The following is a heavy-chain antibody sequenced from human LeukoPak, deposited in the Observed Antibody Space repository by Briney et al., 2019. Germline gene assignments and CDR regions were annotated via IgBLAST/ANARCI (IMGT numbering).Heavy chain of an antibody. D-gene: IGHD2/OR15-2a*01. CDR1: GYTFTGSY. CDR2: INPNSGDT. Sequence: ASVTLSCKTSGYTFTGSYIHWVRQAPGQGLEWMGWINPNSGDTNYAQIFQARVTITTLTSISTAYMELTSLSSDDTAIYYCARVPYSTSFDYWGLGTLVTVSS. J-gene: IGHJ4*02. V-gene: IGHV1-2*02. CDR3: ARVPYSTSFDY.